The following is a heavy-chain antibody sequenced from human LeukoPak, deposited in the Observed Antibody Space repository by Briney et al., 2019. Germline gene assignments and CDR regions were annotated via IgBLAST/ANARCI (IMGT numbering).Heavy chain of an antibody. CDR3: ARDPTTVVTTPYYFDF. D-gene: IGHD4-23*01. CDR1: GGSFSGYH. Sequence: SETLSLTCAVHGGSFSGYHWNWIRQSPGRGLEWIGEINDRGHTNYNPSLESRITISVDTSKKQFSLNLSSVTAADTAVYYCARDPTTVVTTPYYFDFWGQGTLVTVSS. J-gene: IGHJ4*02. V-gene: IGHV4-34*01. CDR2: INDRGHT.